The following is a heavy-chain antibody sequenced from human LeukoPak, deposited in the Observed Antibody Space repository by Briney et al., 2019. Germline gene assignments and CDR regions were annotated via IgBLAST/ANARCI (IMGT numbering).Heavy chain of an antibody. J-gene: IGHJ4*02. CDR3: ARDFSSWFYFDY. CDR1: GYTFTGYY. Sequence: SVKVSCKASGYTFTGYYMHWVRQAPGQGLEWMGRINPNSGGTNYAQKFQGRVTMTRDTSISTAYMELSRLRSDDTAVYYCARDFSSWFYFDYWGQGTLVTVSS. D-gene: IGHD6-13*01. V-gene: IGHV1-2*06. CDR2: INPNSGGT.